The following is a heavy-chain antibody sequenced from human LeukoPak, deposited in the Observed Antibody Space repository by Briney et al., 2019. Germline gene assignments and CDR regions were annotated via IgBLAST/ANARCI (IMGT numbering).Heavy chain of an antibody. D-gene: IGHD3-16*01. J-gene: IGHJ4*02. CDR1: GGSISSSSYY. Sequence: SETLSLTCTVSGGSISSSSYYWGWIRQPPGKGLEWIGSIYYSGSTYYNPSLKSRVTISVDTSKNQFSLKLTSVTAADTAVYYCARADEGVYFDYWGQGTLVTVSS. CDR3: ARADEGVYFDY. V-gene: IGHV4-39*07. CDR2: IYYSGST.